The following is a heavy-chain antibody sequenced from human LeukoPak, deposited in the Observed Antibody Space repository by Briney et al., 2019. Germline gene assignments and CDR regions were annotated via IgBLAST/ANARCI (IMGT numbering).Heavy chain of an antibody. D-gene: IGHD1-26*01. J-gene: IGHJ5*02. CDR1: GGSFSGYY. Sequence: SETLSLTCAVYGGSFSGYYWSWIRQPPGKGLEWIGEINHSGSTNYNPSLKSRVTISVDTSKNQFSLKLSSVTAADTAVYYCARLMVGATNAWGQGTLVTVSS. CDR2: INHSGST. V-gene: IGHV4-34*01. CDR3: ARLMVGATNA.